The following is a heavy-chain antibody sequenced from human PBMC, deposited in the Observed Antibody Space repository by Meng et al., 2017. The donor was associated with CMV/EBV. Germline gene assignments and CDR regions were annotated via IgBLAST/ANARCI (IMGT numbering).Heavy chain of an antibody. J-gene: IGHJ4*02. Sequence: SVKVSCKASGGTFSSYAISWVRQATGQGLEWMGGIIPIFGTANYAQKFQGRVTITTDESTSTAYMELSSLRSEDTAVYYCARGYSYGYSDYFDYWGQGTLVTVSS. CDR1: GGTFSSYA. CDR2: IIPIFGTA. V-gene: IGHV1-69*05. CDR3: ARGYSYGYSDYFDY. D-gene: IGHD5-18*01.